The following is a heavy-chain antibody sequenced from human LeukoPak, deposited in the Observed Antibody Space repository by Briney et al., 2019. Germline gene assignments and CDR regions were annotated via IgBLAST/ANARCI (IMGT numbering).Heavy chain of an antibody. Sequence: PGGSLRLSCAASGFTFSSYSMNWVRQAPGKGLEWVSSISSSSSYIYYADSVKGRFTISRDSAKNSLYLQMNSLRAEDTAVYYCASSSGAARRYYYYGMDVWGQGTTVTVSS. CDR1: GFTFSSYS. V-gene: IGHV3-21*01. J-gene: IGHJ6*02. CDR3: ASSSGAARRYYYYGMDV. CDR2: ISSSSSYI. D-gene: IGHD6-6*01.